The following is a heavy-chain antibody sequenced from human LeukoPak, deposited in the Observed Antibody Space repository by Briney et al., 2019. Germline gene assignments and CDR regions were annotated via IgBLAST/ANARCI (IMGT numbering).Heavy chain of an antibody. J-gene: IGHJ2*01. CDR3: ARDTGRYFDL. D-gene: IGHD4-17*01. Sequence: GGSLRLSCAASGFTFSGYWMHWVRQPPGKGLVCVSRITGDGSSTTYADSVKGRFTISRDNAKNTLSLQMISLRAEDTAVYYCARDTGRYFDLWGRGTLVTVSS. CDR2: ITGDGSST. CDR1: GFTFSGYW. V-gene: IGHV3-74*01.